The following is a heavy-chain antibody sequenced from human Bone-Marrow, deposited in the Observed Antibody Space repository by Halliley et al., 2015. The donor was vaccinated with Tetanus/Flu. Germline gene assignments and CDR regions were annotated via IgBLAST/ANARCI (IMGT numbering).Heavy chain of an antibody. D-gene: IGHD6-19*01. Sequence: YVSQMSTRGGSIYYADSVKGRFTISRDNTKNTLYLQMSGLRSGDAALYYCVKAISSGWYGASFDFWGQGTLVTVSS. CDR2: MSTRGGSI. V-gene: IGHV3-64D*06. J-gene: IGHJ4*02. CDR3: VKAISSGWYGASFDF.